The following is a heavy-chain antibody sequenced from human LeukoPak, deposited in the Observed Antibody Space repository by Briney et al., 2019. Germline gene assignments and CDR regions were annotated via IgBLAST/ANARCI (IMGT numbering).Heavy chain of an antibody. CDR3: AKVGTMITFGGGFDY. D-gene: IGHD3-16*01. CDR2: ISWNSGSI. CDR1: GFTFDDYA. V-gene: IGHV3-9*01. Sequence: PGGSLRLSCAASGFTFDDYAMHWVRQAPGKGLEWGSGISWNSGSIGYADSVKGRFTISRDNAKNSLYLQMNSLRAEDTALYYCAKVGTMITFGGGFDYWGQGTPVTVSS. J-gene: IGHJ4*02.